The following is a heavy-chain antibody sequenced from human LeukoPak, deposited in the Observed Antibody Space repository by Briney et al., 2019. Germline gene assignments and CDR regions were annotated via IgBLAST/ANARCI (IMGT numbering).Heavy chain of an antibody. V-gene: IGHV3-30*18. Sequence: GGSLRLSCAASGFTFSSYGMHWVRQAPGKGLEWVAVISYDGSNKYYADSVKGRFTISRDNSKNTLYLQMNSLRAEDTAVYYCANLDSSSYWFDPWGQGTLVTVSS. D-gene: IGHD6-13*01. CDR2: ISYDGSNK. CDR1: GFTFSSYG. CDR3: ANLDSSSYWFDP. J-gene: IGHJ5*02.